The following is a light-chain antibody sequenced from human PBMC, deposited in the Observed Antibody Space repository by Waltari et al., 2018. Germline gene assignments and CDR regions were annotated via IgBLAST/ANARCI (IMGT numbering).Light chain of an antibody. CDR3: SSYIDSSTLEL. CDR1: RRDIGGYNY. J-gene: IGLJ2*01. CDR2: DVS. V-gene: IGLV2-14*03. Sequence: QSALTQPAPVPGSPGQSLTIHCTGTRRDIGGYNYAPWYQQVPGKAPKLIIDDVSTRPSGVSSRFSGSKSGNTASLTISGLQAEDEANYYCSSYIDSSTLELFGGGTSLTVL.